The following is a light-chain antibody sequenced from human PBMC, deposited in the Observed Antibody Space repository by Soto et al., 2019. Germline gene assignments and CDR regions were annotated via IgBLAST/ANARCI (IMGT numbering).Light chain of an antibody. CDR2: EVT. CDR3: TSFTSSSTLPYV. J-gene: IGLJ1*01. V-gene: IGLV2-14*01. Sequence: QSVLTQPASVSGSPGQSITISCTGTISDVGGYEYVSWYQQHPGKAPKLLIYEVTNRPSGVSARFSGSKSANTASLTISGLQPDDEDEYYCTSFTSSSTLPYVFGTGTKVTVL. CDR1: ISDVGGYEY.